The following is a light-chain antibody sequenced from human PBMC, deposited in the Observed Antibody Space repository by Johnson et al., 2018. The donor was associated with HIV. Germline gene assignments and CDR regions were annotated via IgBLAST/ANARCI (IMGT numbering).Light chain of an antibody. CDR2: RNV. Sequence: QPVLTQPPSVSAAPGQKVTISCSGSSSNIGTNYVSWYQHLPGTAPKLLMYRNVQRPSGIPDRCTGSKSGTTATLAISGLQGEDEAEYYCAAWDDSLNENVFEPWTEVTVL. V-gene: IGLV1-47*01. CDR3: AAWDDSLNENV. CDR1: SSNIGTNY. J-gene: IGLJ1*01.